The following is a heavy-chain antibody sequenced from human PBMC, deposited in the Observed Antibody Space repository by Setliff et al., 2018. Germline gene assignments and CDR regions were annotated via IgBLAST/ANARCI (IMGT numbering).Heavy chain of an antibody. CDR2: IYHTGST. Sequence: LSLTCGVSGYSISSGYYWVWIRQAPGRGLEWIGSIYHTGSTFFNPSLKSRVTISVDTSKNQFSLRLGSVTAADTAVYYCARRPSVAYYFDYWGQGALVTVSS. V-gene: IGHV4-38-2*01. CDR3: ARRPSVAYYFDY. J-gene: IGHJ4*02. CDR1: GYSISSGYY. D-gene: IGHD6-19*01.